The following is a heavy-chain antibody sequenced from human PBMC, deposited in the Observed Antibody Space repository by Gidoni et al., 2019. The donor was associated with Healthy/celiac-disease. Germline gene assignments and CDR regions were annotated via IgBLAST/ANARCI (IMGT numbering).Heavy chain of an antibody. CDR2: IYWDDDK. CDR1: GFSHSTSGVG. CDR3: AHGYSGSLREYYFDY. D-gene: IGHD1-26*01. V-gene: IGHV2-5*02. J-gene: IGHJ4*02. Sequence: QITLTESGPPLVKPTQTLPLTCPFSGFSHSTSGVGVGWIRQPPGKALEWLALIYWDDDKRYSPSLKSRLTITQDTSKNQVFLTMTNMDPVDTATYYCAHGYSGSLREYYFDYWGQGTLVTVSS.